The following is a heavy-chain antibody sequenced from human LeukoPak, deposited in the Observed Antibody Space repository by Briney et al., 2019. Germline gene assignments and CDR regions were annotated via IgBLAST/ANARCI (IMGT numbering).Heavy chain of an antibody. Sequence: GASVKVSCKVSGYTLTELSMHWVRQAPGQGLEWMGWISVYNGNTYYAQKLQGRVSMTTDTSTSTAYMELRSLRSNDTAVCYCARDLYSRRMNYYGSGSYFAYWGQGTLVTVSS. V-gene: IGHV1-18*01. CDR3: ARDLYSRRMNYYGSGSYFAY. CDR1: GYTLTELS. CDR2: ISVYNGNT. D-gene: IGHD3-10*01. J-gene: IGHJ4*02.